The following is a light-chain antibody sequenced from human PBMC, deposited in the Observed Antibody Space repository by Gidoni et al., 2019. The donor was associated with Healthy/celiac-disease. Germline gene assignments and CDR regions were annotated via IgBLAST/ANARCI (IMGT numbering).Light chain of an antibody. Sequence: IVFAPSRGTLSLTPGERATLSCRASQRANTYLAWYQQRPGQTPRLLIFDASSRATGIPDRFSGSGSGTDFTLTISRLEPQDFAVYYCQQYASSPLTFGQGTRLEIK. J-gene: IGKJ5*01. CDR1: QRANTY. CDR2: DAS. V-gene: IGKV3-20*01. CDR3: QQYASSPLT.